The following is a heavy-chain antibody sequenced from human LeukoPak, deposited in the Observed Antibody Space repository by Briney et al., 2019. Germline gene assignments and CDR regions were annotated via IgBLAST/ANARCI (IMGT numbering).Heavy chain of an antibody. Sequence: SETLSLTCTVSGGSISSHYWSWIRQPPGKGLEWIGYIYYSGSTNYNPSLKSRVTISVDTSKNQFSLRLSSVTAADTAVYYCARSCSGGSCYGLWGQGTLVTVSS. CDR2: IYYSGST. CDR1: GGSISSHY. D-gene: IGHD2-15*01. CDR3: ARSCSGGSCYGL. V-gene: IGHV4-59*11. J-gene: IGHJ4*02.